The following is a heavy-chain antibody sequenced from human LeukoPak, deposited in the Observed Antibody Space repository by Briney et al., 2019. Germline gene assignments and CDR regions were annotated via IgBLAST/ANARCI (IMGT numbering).Heavy chain of an antibody. CDR2: IYYSGST. CDR1: GGSISSGSYY. CDR3: ARGDGDYGWFDP. D-gene: IGHD4-17*01. Sequence: SETLSLTCTVSGGSISSGSYYWGWIRQPPGKGLEWIGNIYYSGSTNYNPSLKSRVTISVDTSKNHFSLKLSSVTAVDTAVYYCARGDGDYGWFDPWGQGTLVTVSS. J-gene: IGHJ5*02. V-gene: IGHV4-39*07.